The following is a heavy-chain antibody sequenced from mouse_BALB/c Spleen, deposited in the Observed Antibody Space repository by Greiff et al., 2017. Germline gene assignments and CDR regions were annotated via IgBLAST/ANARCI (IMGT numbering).Heavy chain of an antibody. Sequence: QVQLQQPGAELVKPGASVKLSCKASGYTFTSYWMHWVKQRPGQGLEWIGEIDPSDSYTNYNQKFKGKATLTVDKSSSTAYMQLSSLTSEDSAVYYCARPAPLSDWGQGTLVTVSA. CDR3: ARPAPLSD. V-gene: IGHV1-69*02. CDR2: IDPSDSYT. CDR1: GYTFTSYW. J-gene: IGHJ3*01.